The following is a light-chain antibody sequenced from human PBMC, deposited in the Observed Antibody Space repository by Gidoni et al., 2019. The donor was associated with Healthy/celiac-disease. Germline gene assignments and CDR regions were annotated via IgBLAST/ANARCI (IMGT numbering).Light chain of an antibody. CDR2: GNS. CDR1: SSNIGAGYD. Sequence: QSVLTPPPPVSGAPGQRVTISCTGSSSNIGAGYDVHWYQQLPGTAPKLLIYGNSNRPSVVPDRFSGTKSGTSASLAITGLQAEDEADYYCQSYDSSLSGSVFGGGTKLTVL. J-gene: IGLJ3*02. V-gene: IGLV1-40*01. CDR3: QSYDSSLSGSV.